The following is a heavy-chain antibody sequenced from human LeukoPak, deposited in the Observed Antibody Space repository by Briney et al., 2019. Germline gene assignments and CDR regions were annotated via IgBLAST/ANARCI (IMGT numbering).Heavy chain of an antibody. V-gene: IGHV1-69*05. D-gene: IGHD4-11*01. Sequence: ASVEVSCKASGGTFSSYAISWVRQAPGQGLEWMGGIIPIFGTANYAQKFQGRVTITTDESTSTAYMELSSLRSEDTAVYYCARAMALQKDDAFDIWGQGTMVTVSS. CDR3: ARAMALQKDDAFDI. CDR2: IIPIFGTA. CDR1: GGTFSSYA. J-gene: IGHJ3*02.